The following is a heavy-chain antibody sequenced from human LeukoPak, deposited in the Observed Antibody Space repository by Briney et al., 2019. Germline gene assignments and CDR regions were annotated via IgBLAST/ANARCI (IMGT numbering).Heavy chain of an antibody. CDR3: ARDLLPGIAAFDY. J-gene: IGHJ4*02. V-gene: IGHV3-21*01. CDR1: GFTFSSYT. CDR2: ISSSSSYI. D-gene: IGHD6-13*01. Sequence: GGSLRLSCAASGFTFSSYTMNWVRQAPGKGLDWAPSISSSSSYIYYADSVKGRFTISRDNAKNSLYLQMNSLRAEDTAVYYCARDLLPGIAAFDYWGQGTLVTVSS.